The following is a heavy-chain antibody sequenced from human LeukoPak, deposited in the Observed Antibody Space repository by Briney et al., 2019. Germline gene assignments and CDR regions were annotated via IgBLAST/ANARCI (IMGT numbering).Heavy chain of an antibody. CDR1: GYSISSGYY. D-gene: IGHD3-3*01. J-gene: IGHJ6*03. CDR2: IYHSGST. V-gene: IGHV4-38-2*02. Sequence: PSETLSLTCTVSGYSISSGYYWGWIRQPPGKGLEWIGSIYHSGSTYYNPSLKSRVTISVDTSKNQFSLKLSSVTAADTAVYYCARLSPVDYDFWSGYYTRYYYYMDVWGKGTTVTVSS. CDR3: ARLSPVDYDFWSGYYTRYYYYMDV.